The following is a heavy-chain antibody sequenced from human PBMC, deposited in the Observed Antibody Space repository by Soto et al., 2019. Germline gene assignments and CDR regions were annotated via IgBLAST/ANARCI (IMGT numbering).Heavy chain of an antibody. J-gene: IGHJ4*02. D-gene: IGHD2-21*02. V-gene: IGHV1-8*02. CDR1: GGTFSSYA. CDR2: MSPESGNT. CDR3: EVTTGY. Sequence: ASVKVSCKASGGTFSSYAISWVRQAPGQGLEYMGWMSPESGNTGYAPQFQGRVTMTRNTSISTAYMELSSLRSEDTAVYYCEVTTGYWGQGTKVTVSS.